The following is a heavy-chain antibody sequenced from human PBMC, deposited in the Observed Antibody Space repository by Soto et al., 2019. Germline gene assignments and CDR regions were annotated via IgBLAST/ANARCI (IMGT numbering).Heavy chain of an antibody. J-gene: IGHJ6*02. CDR2: ISAYNGNT. D-gene: IGHD6-19*01. Sequence: QVQLVQSGADVKKPGASVKVSCKASGYTFTRYGISWVRQAPGQGLEWMGRISAYNGNTNYAQKLQGRVTMTTYTSTSTAYMELRSLRSADTAVYYCVRAVGYYYGMDVWGQGTTVTVSS. V-gene: IGHV1-18*01. CDR1: GYTFTRYG. CDR3: VRAVGYYYGMDV.